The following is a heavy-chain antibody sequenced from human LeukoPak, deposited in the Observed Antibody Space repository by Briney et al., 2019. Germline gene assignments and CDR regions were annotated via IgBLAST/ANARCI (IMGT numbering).Heavy chain of an antibody. J-gene: IGHJ3*02. CDR3: ARGYYGVHEANAFDI. CDR1: GGSITSYY. V-gene: IGHV4-59*12. Sequence: SETLSLTCTVSGGSITSYYWSWIRQPPGKGLEWIGYIYHSGSTYYNPSLKSRVTISVDRSKNQFSLKLSSVTAADTAVYYCARGYYGVHEANAFDIWGQGTMVTVSS. CDR2: IYHSGST. D-gene: IGHD4-17*01.